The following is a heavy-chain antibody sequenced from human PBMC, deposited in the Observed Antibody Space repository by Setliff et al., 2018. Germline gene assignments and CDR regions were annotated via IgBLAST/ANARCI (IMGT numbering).Heavy chain of an antibody. J-gene: IGHJ3*02. V-gene: IGHV1-18*01. CDR1: GYIFTSYG. CDR3: TRDTNIVVVPPHRTAFDI. D-gene: IGHD2-2*01. Sequence: GASVKVSCKASGYIFTSYGFSWVRQAPGQGLEWMGWISTYNGKTNYAQKFQGRVTMTTDTSTSTAYMELRSLRSDDTAVYYCTRDTNIVVVPPHRTAFDIWGQGTMVTVSS. CDR2: ISTYNGKT.